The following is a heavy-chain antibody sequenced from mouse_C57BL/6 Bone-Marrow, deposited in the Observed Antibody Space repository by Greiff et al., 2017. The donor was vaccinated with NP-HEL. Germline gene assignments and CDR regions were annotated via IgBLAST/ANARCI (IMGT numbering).Heavy chain of an antibody. Sequence: LQESGAELARPGASVKMSCKASGYTFTSYTMHWVKQRPGQGLEWIGYINPSSGYTKYNQKFKDKATLTADKSSSTAYMQLSSLTSEDSAVYYCAKYDYENWGQGTTLTVSS. J-gene: IGHJ2*01. CDR3: AKYDYEN. CDR1: GYTFTSYT. D-gene: IGHD2-4*01. V-gene: IGHV1-4*01. CDR2: INPSSGYT.